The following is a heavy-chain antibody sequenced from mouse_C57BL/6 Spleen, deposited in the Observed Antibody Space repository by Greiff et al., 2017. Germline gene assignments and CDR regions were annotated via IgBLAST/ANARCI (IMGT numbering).Heavy chain of an antibody. J-gene: IGHJ2*01. CDR3: ARLYGSSHFDY. CDR1: GYAFSSSW. V-gene: IGHV1-82*01. CDR2: IYPGDGDT. Sequence: VQLQQSGPELVKPGASVKISCKASGYAFSSSWMNWVKQRPGKGLEGIGRIYPGDGDTNYNGKFKGKATLTADKSSSTAYMQLSSLTSEDSAVYFCARLYGSSHFDYWGQGTTLTVSS. D-gene: IGHD1-1*01.